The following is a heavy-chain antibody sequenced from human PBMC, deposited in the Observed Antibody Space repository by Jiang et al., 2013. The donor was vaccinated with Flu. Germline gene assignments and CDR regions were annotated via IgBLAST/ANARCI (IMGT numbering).Heavy chain of an antibody. CDR1: GFSLSTSGVG. V-gene: IGHV2-5*02. Sequence: KPTQTLTLTCTFSGFSLSTSGVGVGWIRQPPGKAPDWLALIYWDGDKRYSPSLKNRLAITKGTSKNQVVLTMTNMDPVDTATYYCAHILSYYYDASGFNYYFDYWGQGTLVTVSS. J-gene: IGHJ4*02. CDR3: AHILSYYYDASGFNYYFDY. D-gene: IGHD3-22*01. CDR2: IYWDGDK.